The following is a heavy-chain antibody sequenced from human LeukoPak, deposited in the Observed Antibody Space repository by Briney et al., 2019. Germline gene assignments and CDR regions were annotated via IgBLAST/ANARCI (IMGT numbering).Heavy chain of an antibody. Sequence: SETLSLTCAVYGGSFSGYYWSWIRQPPGKGLEWIGEINHRGSTNYNPSLKSRVTVSLDTSKNQFSLKLSSVTAADTAVYYCARHPHYDTSDYWGQGTLVTVSS. CDR3: ARHPHYDTSDY. J-gene: IGHJ4*02. V-gene: IGHV4-34*01. CDR2: INHRGST. CDR1: GGSFSGYY. D-gene: IGHD3-9*01.